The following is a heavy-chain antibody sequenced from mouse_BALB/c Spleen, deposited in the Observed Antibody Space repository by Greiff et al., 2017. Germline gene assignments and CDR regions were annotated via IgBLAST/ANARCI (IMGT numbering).Heavy chain of an antibody. D-gene: IGHD4-1*01. CDR2: IDPANGNT. Sequence: VQLQQSGAELVKPGASVKLSCTASGFNIKDTYMHWVKQRPEQGLEWIGRIDPANGNTKYDPKFQGKATITADTSSNTAYLRLSSLTSEDTAVYYCARGGLTGSYYAMDYWGQGTSVTVSS. V-gene: IGHV14-3*02. J-gene: IGHJ4*01. CDR1: GFNIKDTY. CDR3: ARGGLTGSYYAMDY.